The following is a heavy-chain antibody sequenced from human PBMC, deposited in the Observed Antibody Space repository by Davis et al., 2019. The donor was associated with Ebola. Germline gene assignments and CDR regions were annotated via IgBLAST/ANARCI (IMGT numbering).Heavy chain of an antibody. CDR3: ASVPYYYGSGSP. CDR1: GGSFSGYY. CDR2: IYYSGST. Sequence: MPSETLSLTCAVYGGSFSGYYWSWIRQPPGKGLEWIGYIYYSGSTYYNPSLKSRVTISVDTSKNQFSLKLSSVTAADTAVYYCASVPYYYGSGSPWGQGTLVTVSS. V-gene: IGHV4-34*01. J-gene: IGHJ5*02. D-gene: IGHD3-10*01.